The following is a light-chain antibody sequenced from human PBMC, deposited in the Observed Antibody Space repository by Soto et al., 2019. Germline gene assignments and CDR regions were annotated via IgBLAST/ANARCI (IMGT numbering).Light chain of an antibody. CDR2: GAS. CDR1: QSVSSSY. J-gene: IGKJ1*01. Sequence: EIVLTQSPGTLSLSPGERATLSCRASQSVSSSYVAWYQQKPGQAPRLLIYGASSRATGIPDRFSGSGSGTDFTLTISRLEPEDFAVYYCQQYGSSPGTFGQGTKVDI. V-gene: IGKV3-20*01. CDR3: QQYGSSPGT.